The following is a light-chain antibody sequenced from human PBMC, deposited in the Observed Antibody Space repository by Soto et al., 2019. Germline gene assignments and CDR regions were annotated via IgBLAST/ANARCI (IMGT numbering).Light chain of an antibody. CDR1: QGISTL. CDR3: QQANSFPLT. Sequence: DLQMTQSPSSVSASVGDRVTITCRASQGISTLLDWYQQKQGKAPELLIYAASNLRSGGPSRFSGSGSGTDFTLTISRLQPDDFATYYCQQANSFPLTFGHGTRLEIK. CDR2: AAS. J-gene: IGKJ5*01. V-gene: IGKV1-12*01.